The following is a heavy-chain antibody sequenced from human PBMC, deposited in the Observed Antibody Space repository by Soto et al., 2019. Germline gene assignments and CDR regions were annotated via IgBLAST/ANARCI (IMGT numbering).Heavy chain of an antibody. J-gene: IGHJ4*02. CDR2: IWYDGSNK. CDR3: AREVLALDY. V-gene: IGHV3-33*01. CDR1: GFTFSGYG. Sequence: ESGGGVVQPGRSLRLSCTASGFTFSGYGMHWVRQAPGKGLEWVAVIWYDGSNKYYADSVKGRFTISRDNSKNTLYLQMNSLGAEDTAVYHCAREVLALDYWGQGPLVTVSS.